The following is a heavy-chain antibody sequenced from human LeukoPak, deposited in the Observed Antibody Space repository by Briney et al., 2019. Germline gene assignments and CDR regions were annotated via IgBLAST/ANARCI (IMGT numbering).Heavy chain of an antibody. CDR1: GYTFTTYD. CDR2: MNPNSGNT. D-gene: IGHD3-16*01. V-gene: IGHV1-8*01. J-gene: IGHJ5*02. CDR3: AREHYGWRKNWFDP. Sequence: ASVKVSCKASGYTFTTYDINWVRQATGQGLEWMGWMNPNSGNTDYAQKFQGRVTMTRNTSTNTAYMELSGLRSEDTAVYYCAREHYGWRKNWFDPWGQGTLVTVSS.